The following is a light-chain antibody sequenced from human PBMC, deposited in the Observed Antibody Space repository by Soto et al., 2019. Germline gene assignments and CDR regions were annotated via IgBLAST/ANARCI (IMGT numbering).Light chain of an antibody. J-gene: IGKJ1*01. CDR2: DAS. V-gene: IGKV1-5*01. CDR1: QSISTW. CDR3: QHYHGYQCT. Sequence: DIQMTQSPSTLSASVGDRVTITFRASQSISTWLAWYQRKPGKAPNLLIYDASNLESGVPSRFSGSGSDKEFTRAISGLQPDDVGTYHWQHYHGYQCTLGQGTNVDIK.